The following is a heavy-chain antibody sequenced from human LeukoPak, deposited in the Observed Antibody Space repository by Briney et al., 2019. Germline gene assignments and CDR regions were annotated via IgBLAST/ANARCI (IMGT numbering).Heavy chain of an antibody. J-gene: IGHJ5*02. CDR3: ARDRIYDSNEQGWFDP. CDR2: IYSGGST. D-gene: IGHD3-22*01. V-gene: IGHV3-NL1*01. CDR1: GVTFSSYA. Sequence: GRSLRLSCAASGVTFSSYAMHWVRQAPGKGLGWVSIIYSGGSTYYADSVTGRFTMSRDNAKNTLYLQMNSLRAEDTAVYYCARDRIYDSNEQGWFDPWGRGTRVTVSS.